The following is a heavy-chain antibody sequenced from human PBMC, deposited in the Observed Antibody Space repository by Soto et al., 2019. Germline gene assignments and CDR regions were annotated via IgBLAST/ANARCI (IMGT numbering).Heavy chain of an antibody. V-gene: IGHV2-5*01. Sequence: SGPTLVNPTQTLTLTCTFSGLSLSTSGVGVGWIRQPPGDALEWLALIYWNDDKRYSPSLKSRLTITKDTSKNQVVLTMTNMDPVDTATYYCAHSGYNFWSGYYALDNWFDPWGQGTLVTVSS. D-gene: IGHD3-3*01. CDR2: IYWNDDK. J-gene: IGHJ5*02. CDR1: GLSLSTSGVG. CDR3: AHSGYNFWSGYYALDNWFDP.